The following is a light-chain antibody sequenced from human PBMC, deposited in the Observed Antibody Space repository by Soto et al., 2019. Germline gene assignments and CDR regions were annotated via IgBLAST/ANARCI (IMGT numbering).Light chain of an antibody. V-gene: IGKV1-5*01. CDR3: QQYYSYWT. CDR1: QTISNW. CDR2: DAS. J-gene: IGKJ1*01. Sequence: IEMFQSPSTLSASVGDRVTITCRASQTISNWLAWYQQKPGKAPKLLIYDASSLEGGVPSRFSGSGSGTEFTLTLSSLQPDDFATYYCQQYYSYWTFGQGTKVDI.